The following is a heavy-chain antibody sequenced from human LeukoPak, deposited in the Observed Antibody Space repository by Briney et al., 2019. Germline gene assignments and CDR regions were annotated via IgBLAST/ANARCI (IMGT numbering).Heavy chain of an antibody. CDR3: AKDSNWAFWFDP. Sequence: GGSLRLSCAASGFTFSDYYMSWIRQAPGKGLEWVSYISSSGSTIYYADSVKGRFTISRDNAKNSLYLQMNSLRAEDTAVYYCAKDSNWAFWFDPWGQGTLVTVSS. CDR1: GFTFSDYY. CDR2: ISSSGSTI. D-gene: IGHD7-27*01. J-gene: IGHJ5*02. V-gene: IGHV3-11*04.